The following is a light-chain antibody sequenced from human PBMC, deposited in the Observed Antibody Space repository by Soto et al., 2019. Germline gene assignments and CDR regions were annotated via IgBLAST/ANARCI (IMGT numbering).Light chain of an antibody. CDR2: EDS. CDR1: RNTNTW. CDR3: QRYDNWTLT. J-gene: IGKJ4*01. Sequence: GDRVNITFWASRNTNTWLAWYQQKPGKAPKLLIYEDSNLESGVTSRFSGSGSGTEFSLTINSLQSEDSAVYHCQRYDNWTLTVGRGTKVDIK. V-gene: IGKV1-5*01.